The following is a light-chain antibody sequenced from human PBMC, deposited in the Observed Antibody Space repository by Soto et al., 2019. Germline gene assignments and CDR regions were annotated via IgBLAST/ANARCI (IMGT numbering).Light chain of an antibody. CDR1: SSNVGAGYD. Sequence: QSVLTQPPSVSGAPGQRVTISCTGSSSNVGAGYDVHWYQQLPGTAPKVLIYGNSNRPSGVPDRFSGSKSGTSASLAITGLQAEDEADYYCQSFDSSLNGVLFGGGTKVTVL. J-gene: IGLJ3*02. V-gene: IGLV1-40*01. CDR3: QSFDSSLNGVL. CDR2: GNS.